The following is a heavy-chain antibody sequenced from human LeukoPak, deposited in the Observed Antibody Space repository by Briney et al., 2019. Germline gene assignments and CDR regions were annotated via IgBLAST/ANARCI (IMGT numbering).Heavy chain of an antibody. Sequence: GGSLRLSCASSGFIHRYSAMHWVGQACGKGLDWVGRIRSKANSYATAYAASVKGRFPISRDNAKNTLYLKMNSLRVDDTAVYYCASPCSSVRCFYAFDIWGQGTMVTVSS. CDR2: IRSKANSYAT. CDR3: ASPCSSVRCFYAFDI. V-gene: IGHV3-73*01. J-gene: IGHJ3*02. D-gene: IGHD2-2*01. CDR1: GFIHRYSA.